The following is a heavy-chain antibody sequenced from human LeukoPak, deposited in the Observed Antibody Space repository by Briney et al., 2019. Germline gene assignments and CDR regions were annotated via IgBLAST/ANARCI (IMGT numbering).Heavy chain of an antibody. CDR3: ARELCFGGRGARTTDFDY. Sequence: GGSLRLSCAASGFTFSSYSMNWVRQAPGKGLEWVSSISCSTNYIYYADSVKGRFTISRDNAKNSLYLQMNSLRAEDTAVYYCARELCFGGRGARTTDFDYWGQGTLVTVSS. CDR2: ISCSTNYI. V-gene: IGHV3-21*01. CDR1: GFTFSSYS. J-gene: IGHJ4*02. D-gene: IGHD3-10*01.